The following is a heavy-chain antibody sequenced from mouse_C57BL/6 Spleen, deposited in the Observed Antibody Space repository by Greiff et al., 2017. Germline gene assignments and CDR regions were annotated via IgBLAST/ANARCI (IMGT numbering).Heavy chain of an antibody. D-gene: IGHD2-4*01. CDR3: ARGDYGGYFDY. CDR2: IDPSDSYT. J-gene: IGHJ2*01. Sequence: VQLQQSGAELVRPGTSVKLSCKASGYTFTSYWMHWVKQRPGQGLEWIGVIDPSDSYTNYNQKFKGKATLTVDTSSSTAYMQLSSLTSEDSAVYYCARGDYGGYFDYWGQGTTLTVSS. V-gene: IGHV1-59*01. CDR1: GYTFTSYW.